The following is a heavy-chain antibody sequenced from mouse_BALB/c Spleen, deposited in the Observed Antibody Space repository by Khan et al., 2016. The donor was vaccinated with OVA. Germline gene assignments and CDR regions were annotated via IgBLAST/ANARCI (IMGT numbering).Heavy chain of an antibody. Sequence: VQLKESGPSLVKPSQTLSLTCSVTGDSITSGYWNWIRKFPGNKLEYMVYISYSGSTYYNPSLKSRISITRDTSTNQYYLQLNSVTTEDTATYYCARYYYGSSAMDYWGQGTSVTVSS. V-gene: IGHV3-8*02. J-gene: IGHJ4*01. CDR1: GDSITSGY. D-gene: IGHD1-1*01. CDR2: ISYSGST. CDR3: ARYYYGSSAMDY.